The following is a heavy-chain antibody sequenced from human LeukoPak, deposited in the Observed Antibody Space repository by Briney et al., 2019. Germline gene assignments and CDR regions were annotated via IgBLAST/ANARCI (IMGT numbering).Heavy chain of an antibody. D-gene: IGHD3-10*01. V-gene: IGHV1-2*02. CDR2: INPNSGGT. Sequence: ASVKVSCKASGYTFTGYYMHWVRQAPGQGLEWMGWINPNSGGTNYAQKFQGRVTMTRDTSISTAYMELSRLRSDDTAVYYCARDTGSGSYYLGTDYWGQGTLVTVSS. CDR3: ARDTGSGSYYLGTDY. J-gene: IGHJ4*02. CDR1: GYTFTGYY.